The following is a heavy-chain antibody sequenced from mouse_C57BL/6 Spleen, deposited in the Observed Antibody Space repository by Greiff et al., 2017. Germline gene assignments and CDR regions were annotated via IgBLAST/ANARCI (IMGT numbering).Heavy chain of an antibody. CDR3: ARQGYDYDGCDY. V-gene: IGHV5-17*01. CDR1: GFTFSDYG. Sequence: EVKLQESGGGLVKPGGSLKLSCAASGFTFSDYGMHWVRQAPEKGLEWVAYISSGSSTIYYADTVKGRFTISRDNAKNTLFLQMTSLRSEDTAMYYCARQGYDYDGCDYWGQGTTLTVSS. D-gene: IGHD2-4*01. J-gene: IGHJ2*01. CDR2: ISSGSSTI.